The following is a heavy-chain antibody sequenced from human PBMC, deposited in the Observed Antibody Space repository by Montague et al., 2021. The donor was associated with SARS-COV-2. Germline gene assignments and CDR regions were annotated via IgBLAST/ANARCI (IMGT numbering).Heavy chain of an antibody. Sequence: QSGAEVKKPGESLKISCKGSGYSFISYWIGWVRQMPGKGLEWMGIIYPGDSETRYSPSFQGQVTISADKSISTAYLQWSSLKASDTAMYYCVRLGGLRDYYYYGMDGWGQGTTVTVSS. D-gene: IGHD5-12*01. CDR1: GYSFISYW. CDR3: VRLGGLRDYYYYGMDG. V-gene: IGHV5-51*01. CDR2: IYPGDSET. J-gene: IGHJ6*02.